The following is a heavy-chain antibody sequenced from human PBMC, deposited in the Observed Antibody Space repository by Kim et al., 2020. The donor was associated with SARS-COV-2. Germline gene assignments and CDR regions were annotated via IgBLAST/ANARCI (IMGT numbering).Heavy chain of an antibody. D-gene: IGHD2-15*01. Sequence: YVDSVKGRFTISRDNAKNSLYLQMNSLRAEDTAVYYCARKLVVVASEFDYWGQGTLVTVSS. J-gene: IGHJ4*02. CDR3: ARKLVVVASEFDY. V-gene: IGHV3-7*03.